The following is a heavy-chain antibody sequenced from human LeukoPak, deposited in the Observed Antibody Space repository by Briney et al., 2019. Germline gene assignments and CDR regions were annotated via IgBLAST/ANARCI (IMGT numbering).Heavy chain of an antibody. V-gene: IGHV4-59*01. CDR3: ASYDSSGYYGYYFDY. D-gene: IGHD3-22*01. Sequence: TSETLSLTCTVSGGSISSYYWSWIRQPPGKGLEWIGYIYYSGSTNYNPSLKSRVTISVDTSKNQFSLKLSSVTAADTAVYYCASYDSSGYYGYYFDYWGQGTLVTVSS. J-gene: IGHJ4*02. CDR2: IYYSGST. CDR1: GGSISSYY.